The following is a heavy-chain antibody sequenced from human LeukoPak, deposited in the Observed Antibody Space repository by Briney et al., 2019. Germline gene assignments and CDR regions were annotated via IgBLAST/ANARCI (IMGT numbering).Heavy chain of an antibody. CDR1: GFTFSSYG. CDR2: ISDDGTNK. J-gene: IGHJ4*02. Sequence: TGGSLRLSCAASGFTFSSYGMHWVRQGPGKGLEWVAVISDDGTNKYYTDSAKGRFTISRDSSKNTLFLQMNSLRVEDTAVYYCAKDNKRYSYDYWGQGTLVTVSS. V-gene: IGHV3-30*18. D-gene: IGHD5-18*01. CDR3: AKDNKRYSYDY.